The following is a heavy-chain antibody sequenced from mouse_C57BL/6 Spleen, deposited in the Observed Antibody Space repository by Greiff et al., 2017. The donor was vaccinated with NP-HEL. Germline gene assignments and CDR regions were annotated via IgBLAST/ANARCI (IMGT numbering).Heavy chain of an antibody. CDR2: IWSGVST. CDR3: ARMGGTGFDY. J-gene: IGHJ2*01. Sequence: QVQLQQSGPGLVQPSQSLSTTCTVSGFSLTLSGVHWVRHSPGKGLEWLGVIWSGVSTDYNAAFISRRSISKDNSKSQVFLKMNRLQADDTAIYHCARMGGTGFDYWGQGTTLTVSS. CDR1: GFSLTLSG. D-gene: IGHD3-3*01. V-gene: IGHV2-2*01.